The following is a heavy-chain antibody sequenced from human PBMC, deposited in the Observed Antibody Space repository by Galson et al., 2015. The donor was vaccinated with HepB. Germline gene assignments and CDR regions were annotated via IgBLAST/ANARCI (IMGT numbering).Heavy chain of an antibody. D-gene: IGHD4-17*01. CDR1: GFSLSTSGVC. V-gene: IGHV2-70*11. CDR3: ARIVSAYGDPPGAFDL. CDR2: IDWDDDK. J-gene: IGHJ3*01. Sequence: PALVKPTQTLTLTCTFSGFSLSTSGVCVSWIRQPPGKALEWLARIDWDDDKYYTASLKTRLTVSKDNSKNQVVLTMTNMDPMDTATYYCARIVSAYGDPPGAFDLWGQGRLVTVSA.